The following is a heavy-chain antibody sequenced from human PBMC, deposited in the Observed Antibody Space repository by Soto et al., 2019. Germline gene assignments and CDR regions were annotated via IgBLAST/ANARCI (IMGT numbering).Heavy chain of an antibody. D-gene: IGHD4-17*01. CDR1: GFSFRTYG. J-gene: IGHJ4*02. Sequence: GGSLRLSCAASGFSFRTYGMHWVRQAPGKGLDWVAVISYDGSNKYYADSVKGRFTISRDDSKNTLYLQMNSLRAEDTAVYYCEKDYGDYFFDYWGQGSLVTVSS. V-gene: IGHV3-30*18. CDR3: EKDYGDYFFDY. CDR2: ISYDGSNK.